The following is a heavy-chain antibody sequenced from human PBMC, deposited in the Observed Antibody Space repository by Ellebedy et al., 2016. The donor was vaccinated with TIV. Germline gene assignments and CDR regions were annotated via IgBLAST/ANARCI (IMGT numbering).Heavy chain of an antibody. CDR1: GGSFSGYY. Sequence: SETLSLXXAVYGGSFSGYYWSWIRQPPGKGLEWIGYIYYSGSTNYNPSLKSRVTISVDTSKNQFSLKLSSVTAADTAVYYCARDGVWGGYGNYWGQGTLVTVSS. CDR2: IYYSGST. V-gene: IGHV4-59*01. CDR3: ARDGVWGGYGNY. J-gene: IGHJ4*02. D-gene: IGHD5-12*01.